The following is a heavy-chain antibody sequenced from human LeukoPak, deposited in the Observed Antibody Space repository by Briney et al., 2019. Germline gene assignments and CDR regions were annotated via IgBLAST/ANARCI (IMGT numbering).Heavy chain of an antibody. D-gene: IGHD2-8*01. V-gene: IGHV3-7*01. Sequence: GGSLRLSCAASEFTFSSYAMHWVRQAPGRGLEWVANIKQDGSLKQYVDSVKGRFTISRDNAKNSLYLQMNSLRAEDTAVYYCATEIDAVLDYWGQGTLVTVSS. CDR3: ATEIDAVLDY. CDR2: IKQDGSLK. CDR1: EFTFSSYA. J-gene: IGHJ4*02.